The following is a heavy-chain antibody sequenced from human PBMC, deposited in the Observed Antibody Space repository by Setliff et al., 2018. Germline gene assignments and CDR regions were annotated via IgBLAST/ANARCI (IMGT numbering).Heavy chain of an antibody. V-gene: IGHV3-23*01. CDR2: ISGSGGST. D-gene: IGHD3-16*01. CDR3: AGRLGASTRYYYYGLDV. CDR1: GFTFSSYA. J-gene: IGHJ6*02. Sequence: PGGSLRLSCAASGFTFSSYAMSWVRQAPGKGLEWVSAISGSGGSTYYADSVKGRFTISRDNSKNTIYLQMNSLRADDTAVYYCAGRLGASTRYYYYGLDVWGQGTTVTVSS.